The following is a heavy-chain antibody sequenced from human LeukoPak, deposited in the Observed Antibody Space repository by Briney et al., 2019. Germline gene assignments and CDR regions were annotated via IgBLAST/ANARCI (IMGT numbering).Heavy chain of an antibody. CDR2: ISYDGSHQ. Sequence: GRSLRLSCAASGFTFRSYSMHWVRQTPGKGLEWVAVISYDGSHQFYPDSVKARFTISRDNSKNTLYLEASSLKAEDTAVYYCARDSKTAPGTFDFWGQGTLVIVSS. D-gene: IGHD6-13*01. CDR1: GFTFRSYS. V-gene: IGHV3-30*04. J-gene: IGHJ4*02. CDR3: ARDSKTAPGTFDF.